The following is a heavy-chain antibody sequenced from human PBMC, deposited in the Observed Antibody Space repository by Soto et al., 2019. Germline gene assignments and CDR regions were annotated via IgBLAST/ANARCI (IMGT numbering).Heavy chain of an antibody. CDR2: IYYSGST. J-gene: IGHJ5*02. V-gene: IGHV4-39*01. CDR1: GGSISSSSYY. Sequence: PSETMSLTCTVAGGSISSSSYYWGWIRQPPGKGLEWIGSIYYSGSTYYNPSLKGRVTISVDTSKNQFSLKLSSVTAADTAVYYCARVLLWFGESYNWFDPWGQGTLVTVSS. CDR3: ARVLLWFGESYNWFDP. D-gene: IGHD3-10*01.